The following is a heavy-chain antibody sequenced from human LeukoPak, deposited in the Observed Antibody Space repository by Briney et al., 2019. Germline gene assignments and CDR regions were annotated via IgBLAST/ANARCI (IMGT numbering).Heavy chain of an antibody. Sequence: GSLRLSCAVSGLTFSSSWMDWVRQAPGKGLEWVASINPDGNKTYSADSVKGRFTISRDNAENSLYLQMNSLRVEDTAFYYCARDLAYSRLDYWGQGMLVTVSS. CDR2: INPDGNKT. V-gene: IGHV3-7*01. CDR3: ARDLAYSRLDY. D-gene: IGHD5-18*01. J-gene: IGHJ4*02. CDR1: GLTFSSSW.